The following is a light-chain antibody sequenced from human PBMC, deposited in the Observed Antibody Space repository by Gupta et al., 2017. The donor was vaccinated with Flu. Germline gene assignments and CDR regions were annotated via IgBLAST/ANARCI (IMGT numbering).Light chain of an antibody. J-gene: IGKJ4*01. CDR3: QQRSNWPLT. Sequence: EIVLTQPSATLPLSSGERATLSCRASQSVSSNLAWYHQKPGQAPRLLIYDVSNRATGIPARFSGSGSGTDFTLTISSLEPEDFAVYYCQQRSNWPLTFGGGTEVEIK. CDR1: QSVSSN. CDR2: DVS. V-gene: IGKV3-11*01.